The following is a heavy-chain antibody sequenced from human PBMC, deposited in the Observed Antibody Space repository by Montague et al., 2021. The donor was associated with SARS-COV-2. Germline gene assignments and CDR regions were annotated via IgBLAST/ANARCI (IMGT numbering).Heavy chain of an antibody. CDR3: ARARGRTGWFDS. J-gene: IGHJ5*01. CDR1: SGSLSAYY. Sequence: SETLSLTCNVDSGSLSAYYWNWIRQSPGKGLETLGEINHSGSTNYNPSLKSRVTISVDMSKSQVSLNLTSVTAADTAVYYCARARGRTGWFDSWGQGILVTVSS. V-gene: IGHV4-34*01. D-gene: IGHD3-10*01. CDR2: INHSGST.